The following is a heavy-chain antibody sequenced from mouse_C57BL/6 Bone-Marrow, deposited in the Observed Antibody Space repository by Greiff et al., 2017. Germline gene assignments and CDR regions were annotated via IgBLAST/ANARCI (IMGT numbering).Heavy chain of an antibody. V-gene: IGHV1-76*01. CDR1: GYTFTDYY. CDR2: IYPGSGNT. D-gene: IGHD2-4*01. Sequence: VQLQQSGAELVRPGASVKLSCKASGYTFTDYYINWVKQRPGQGLEWIARIYPGSGNTYYNDKFKGKATLTAEKSSSTAYMQLSSLTSEDSAVYFCARSSYDYDVWFAYWGQGTLVTVSA. CDR3: ARSSYDYDVWFAY. J-gene: IGHJ3*01.